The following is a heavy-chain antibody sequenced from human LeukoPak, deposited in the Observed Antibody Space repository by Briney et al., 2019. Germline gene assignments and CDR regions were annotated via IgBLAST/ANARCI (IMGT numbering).Heavy chain of an antibody. D-gene: IGHD3-10*01. V-gene: IGHV4-38-2*01. CDR1: GYSISSGYY. CDR3: ASGELAWYFVF. Sequence: SETLSLTCAVSGYSISSGYYWGWIRQPPGKGLEWIGSIYHSGSTYYNPSLKSRVTISVDTSKNQFSLKLSSVTAADTAVYYCASGELAWYFVFWGVGPLVIVSS. CDR2: IYHSGST. J-gene: IGHJ2*01.